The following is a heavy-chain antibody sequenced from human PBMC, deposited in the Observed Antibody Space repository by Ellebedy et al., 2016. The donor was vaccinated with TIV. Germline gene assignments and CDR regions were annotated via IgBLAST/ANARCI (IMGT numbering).Heavy chain of an antibody. CDR3: SGENH. CDR2: ISSSSSYI. Sequence: GESLKISXAASGFTFSSYSMNWVRQAPGKGLEWVSSISSSSSYIYYADSVKGRFTISRDNAKNSLYLQMNSLRAEDTAVYYCSGENHWGQGTLVTVSS. CDR1: GFTFSSYS. D-gene: IGHD2-15*01. J-gene: IGHJ5*02. V-gene: IGHV3-21*01.